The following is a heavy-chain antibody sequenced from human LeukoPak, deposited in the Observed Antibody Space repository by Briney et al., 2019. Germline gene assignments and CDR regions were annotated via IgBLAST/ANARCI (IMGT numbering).Heavy chain of an antibody. CDR3: AREGLGSSHARDYYYYYMDV. D-gene: IGHD6-13*01. CDR1: GGSISSYY. CDR2: IYYSGST. Sequence: SETLSLTCTVSGGSISSYYWSWIRQPPGKGLEWIGYIYYSGSTNYNPSLKSRVTISVDTSKNQFSLQLNSVTPEDTAVYYCAREGLGSSHARDYYYYYMDVWGKGTTVTVSS. V-gene: IGHV4-59*12. J-gene: IGHJ6*03.